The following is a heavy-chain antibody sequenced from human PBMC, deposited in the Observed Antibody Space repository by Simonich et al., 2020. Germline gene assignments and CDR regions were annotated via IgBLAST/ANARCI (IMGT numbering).Heavy chain of an antibody. D-gene: IGHD1-1*01. J-gene: IGHJ3*02. CDR3: ARGKGWKNAFDI. Sequence: QVQLQQWGAGLLKPSETLSLTCAVSGGSFSGYYWSWLRQTPGKGQEWIGEIKHSGSTNYNPSLKSRVTISVDTYKNQFSLKLSSVTAADTAVYYCARGKGWKNAFDIWGQGTMVTVSS. CDR1: GGSFSGYY. CDR2: IKHSGST. V-gene: IGHV4-34*01.